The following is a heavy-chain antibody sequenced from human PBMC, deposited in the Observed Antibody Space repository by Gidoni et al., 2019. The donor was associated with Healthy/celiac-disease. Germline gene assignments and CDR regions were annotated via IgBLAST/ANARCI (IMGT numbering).Heavy chain of an antibody. CDR3: ARVFTGTTARYYYYGMDV. D-gene: IGHD1-7*01. J-gene: IGHJ6*02. CDR1: GFTFSSYA. V-gene: IGHV3-30-3*01. Sequence: QVQLVESGGGVVQPGRSLRLSCAASGFTFSSYAMHWVRQAPGKGLEWGAVISYDGSNKYYADSVKGRFTISRDNSKNTLYLQMNSLRAEDTAVYYCARVFTGTTARYYYYGMDVWGQGTTVTVSS. CDR2: ISYDGSNK.